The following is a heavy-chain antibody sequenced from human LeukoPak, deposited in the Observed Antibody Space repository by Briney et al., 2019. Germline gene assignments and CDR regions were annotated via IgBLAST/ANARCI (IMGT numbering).Heavy chain of an antibody. D-gene: IGHD6-13*01. J-gene: IGHJ4*02. CDR3: ARGGSSSWYGLYDY. V-gene: IGHV4-34*01. CDR1: GGSFSGYY. CDR2: INHSGST. Sequence: PSETLCLTCAVYGGSFSGYYWSWIRQPPGKGLEWIGEINHSGSTNYNPSLKSRVTISVDTSKNQFSLKLSSVTAADTAVYYCARGGSSSWYGLYDYWGQGTLVTVSS.